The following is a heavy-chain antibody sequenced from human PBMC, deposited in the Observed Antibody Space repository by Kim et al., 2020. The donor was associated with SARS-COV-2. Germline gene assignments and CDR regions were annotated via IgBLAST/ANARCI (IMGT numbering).Heavy chain of an antibody. D-gene: IGHD3-10*01. J-gene: IGHJ5*02. Sequence: GGSLRLSCAASGFTFSSYSMNWVRQAPGKGLEWVSSISSSSSYIYYADSVKGRFTISRDNAKNSLYLQMNSLRAEDTAVYYCARAPNYGSGSYSPVLRPNNWFDPWGQGTLVTVSS. CDR1: GFTFSSYS. V-gene: IGHV3-21*01. CDR2: ISSSSSYI. CDR3: ARAPNYGSGSYSPVLRPNNWFDP.